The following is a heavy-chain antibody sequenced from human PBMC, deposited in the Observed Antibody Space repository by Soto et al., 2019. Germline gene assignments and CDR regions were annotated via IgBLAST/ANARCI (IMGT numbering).Heavy chain of an antibody. CDR1: GFTFDDYA. D-gene: IGHD3-3*01. J-gene: IGHJ6*02. V-gene: IGHV3-9*01. Sequence: TGGSLRLSCAASGFTFDDYAMHWVRQAPGKGLEWVSGISWNSGSIGYADSVKGRFTISRDNAKNSLYLQMNSLRAEDTALYYCAKGVSWSDYYYYGMDVWGQGTTVTVSS. CDR2: ISWNSGSI. CDR3: AKGVSWSDYYYYGMDV.